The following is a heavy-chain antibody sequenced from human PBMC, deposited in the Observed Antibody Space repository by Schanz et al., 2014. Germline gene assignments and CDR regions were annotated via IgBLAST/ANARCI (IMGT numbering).Heavy chain of an antibody. Sequence: QVQLVQSGAEVKKPGSPVKVSCKSSGGTFSSYAISWVRQAPGQGLEWMGRIIPVLAIADYAQKFQGRVTITADKSTSTASMELSSLRSDDTALYYCTRGGYSYALSAFDIWGQGTMVTVSS. V-gene: IGHV1-69*04. CDR1: GGTFSSYA. J-gene: IGHJ3*02. CDR3: TRGGYSYALSAFDI. D-gene: IGHD5-18*01. CDR2: IIPVLAIA.